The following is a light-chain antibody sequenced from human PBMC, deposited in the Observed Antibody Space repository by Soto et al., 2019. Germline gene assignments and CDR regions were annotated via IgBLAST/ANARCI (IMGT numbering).Light chain of an antibody. CDR3: QQTLSVPRP. CDR1: QNIRTY. CDR2: AAS. J-gene: IGKJ1*01. V-gene: IGKV1-39*01. Sequence: DIQMTQSPRFLSASVGDRVTITCRASQNIRTYLTWYQQKPGKGPTVLIYAASTLQRGVPSRFSGSTTGTDFTLTLTGLQPEDCANYYCQQTLSVPRPFGLGTKGEIK.